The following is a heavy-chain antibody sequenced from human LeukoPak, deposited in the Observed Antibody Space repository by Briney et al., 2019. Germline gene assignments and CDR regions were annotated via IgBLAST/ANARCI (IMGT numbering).Heavy chain of an antibody. D-gene: IGHD3-10*01. V-gene: IGHV3-66*01. J-gene: IGHJ4*02. Sequence: GGSLRLSCAASGFTVSSNYMSWVRQAPGKGLEWASVIYSGGSTYYADSVKGRFTISRDNSKNTLYLQMNSLRAEDTAVYYCARDYYGSGSYYSYWGQGTLVTVSS. CDR2: IYSGGST. CDR3: ARDYYGSGSYYSY. CDR1: GFTVSSNY.